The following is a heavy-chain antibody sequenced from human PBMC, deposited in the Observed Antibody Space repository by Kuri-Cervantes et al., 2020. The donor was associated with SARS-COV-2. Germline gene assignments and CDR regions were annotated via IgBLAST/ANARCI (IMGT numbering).Heavy chain of an antibody. CDR3: ATIAAAGEYFQH. Sequence: GESLKISCVGSRFSFSNYEMNWVRQAPGKGLEWISYISSTSSPIYYADSVQGRFTISRDSAKNSLFLQMNSLRAEDTAVYYCATIAAAGEYFQHWGQGTLVTVSS. D-gene: IGHD6-13*01. CDR1: RFSFSNYE. J-gene: IGHJ1*01. V-gene: IGHV3-48*03. CDR2: ISSTSSPI.